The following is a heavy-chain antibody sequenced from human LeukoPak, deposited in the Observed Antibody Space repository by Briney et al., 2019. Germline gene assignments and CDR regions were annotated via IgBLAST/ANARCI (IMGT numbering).Heavy chain of an antibody. D-gene: IGHD3-10*01. CDR1: GFTFSSYS. Sequence: PGGSLRLSCAASGFTFSSYSMNWVRQAPGKGLEWVANIKQDGSEKYYVDSVKGRFTISRDNAKNSLYLQMNSLRAEDTAVYYCARDQITMVRGVIIKDYYYYYMDVWGKGTTVTVSS. J-gene: IGHJ6*03. CDR2: IKQDGSEK. V-gene: IGHV3-7*01. CDR3: ARDQITMVRGVIIKDYYYYYMDV.